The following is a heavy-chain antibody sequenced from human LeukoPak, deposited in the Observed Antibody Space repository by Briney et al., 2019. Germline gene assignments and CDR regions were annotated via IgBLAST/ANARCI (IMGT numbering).Heavy chain of an antibody. Sequence: GGSLRLSCAASGFTFSSYAMSWVRQAPGKGLEWVSGISGGGGSTDYGDSVKGRFTISRDNSKNTLYLQMNSLRAEDTAVYYCAIDRYNAVRNFDYRGQGTLVTVSS. V-gene: IGHV3-23*01. D-gene: IGHD5-24*01. CDR2: ISGGGGST. J-gene: IGHJ4*02. CDR3: AIDRYNAVRNFDY. CDR1: GFTFSSYA.